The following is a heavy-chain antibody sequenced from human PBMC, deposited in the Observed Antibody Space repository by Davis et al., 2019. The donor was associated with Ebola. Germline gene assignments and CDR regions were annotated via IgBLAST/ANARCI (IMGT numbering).Heavy chain of an antibody. D-gene: IGHD6-6*01. CDR1: GFSLSTSGVG. CDR3: AHRQYSSSSGSIVYYFDY. Sequence: SGPTLVKPTQTLTPTCTFSGFSLSTSGVGVGWIRQPPGKALEWLALIYWDDDKRYSPSLKSRLTITKDTSKNQVVLTMTNMDPVDTATYYCAHRQYSSSSGSIVYYFDYWGQGTLVTVSS. J-gene: IGHJ4*02. V-gene: IGHV2-5*02. CDR2: IYWDDDK.